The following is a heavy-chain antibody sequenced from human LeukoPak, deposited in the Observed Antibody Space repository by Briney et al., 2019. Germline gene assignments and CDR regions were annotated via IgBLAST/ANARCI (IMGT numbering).Heavy chain of an antibody. CDR3: ARGLWFGDENPPYFDY. D-gene: IGHD3-10*01. CDR2: IYTSGST. CDR1: GGSISSSNYY. J-gene: IGHJ4*02. Sequence: SETLSLTCTVSGGSISSSNYYWNWIRQPAGKGLEWIGRIYTSGSTNYNPSLKSQVTISVDTSKNQFSLKLSSVTAADTALYYCARGLWFGDENPPYFDYWGQGTLVTVSS. V-gene: IGHV4-61*02.